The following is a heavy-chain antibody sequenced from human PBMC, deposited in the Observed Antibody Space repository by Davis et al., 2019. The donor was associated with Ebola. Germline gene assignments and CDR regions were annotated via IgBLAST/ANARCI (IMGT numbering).Heavy chain of an antibody. J-gene: IGHJ3*02. CDR1: GFTFSSYS. CDR3: ARDGPGGLGAFDI. D-gene: IGHD3-16*01. V-gene: IGHV3-48*02. CDR2: ISSSSSTI. Sequence: GESLKISCAASGFTFSSYSMNWVRQAPGKGLEWVSYISSSSSTIYYADSVKGRFTISRDNAKNSLYLQMNSLRDEDTAVYYCARDGPGGLGAFDIWGQGTMVTVSS.